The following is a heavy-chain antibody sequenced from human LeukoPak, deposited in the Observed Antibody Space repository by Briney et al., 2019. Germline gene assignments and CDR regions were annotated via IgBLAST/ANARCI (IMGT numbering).Heavy chain of an antibody. CDR1: GGSISSSSYY. V-gene: IGHV4-39*07. J-gene: IGHJ6*04. CDR2: IYYSGST. D-gene: IGHD4-17*01. CDR3: ASPPLTTVTTAPWLV. Sequence: PSETLSLTCTVSGGSISSSSYYWSWIRQPPGKGLEWIGSIYYSGSTYYNPSLKSRVTISLDTSKNQFSLKLSSVTAADTAVYYCASPPLTTVTTAPWLVWGKGTTVTVSS.